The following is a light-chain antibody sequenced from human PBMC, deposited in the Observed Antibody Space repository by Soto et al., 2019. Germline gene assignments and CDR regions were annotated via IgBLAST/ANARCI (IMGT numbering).Light chain of an antibody. V-gene: IGKV1-33*01. CDR2: DAS. CDR1: QDISNY. Sequence: IQMTQSPSSLSASVGDRVTITCQASQDISNYLNWYQQKPGKAPKLLIYDASNLETVVPSRFSGSGSGTDFTFTISSLQPEDIATYYCQQSRPFGGGTKVEIK. J-gene: IGKJ4*01. CDR3: QQSRP.